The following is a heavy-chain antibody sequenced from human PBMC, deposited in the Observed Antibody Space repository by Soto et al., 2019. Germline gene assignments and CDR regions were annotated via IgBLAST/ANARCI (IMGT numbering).Heavy chain of an antibody. Sequence: QITLKESGPTLVKPTQTLRLTCTFSGFSLSTSGVGVGWIRQPPGKALEWLALIYWDDDKRYSPSLKSRLTITKDSSKNQVVLTMTNMDPVDTATYYCAHRQTYCGGNCYSGFDYWGQGTLVTVSS. CDR3: AHRQTYCGGNCYSGFDY. J-gene: IGHJ4*02. V-gene: IGHV2-5*02. D-gene: IGHD2-21*02. CDR1: GFSLSTSGVG. CDR2: IYWDDDK.